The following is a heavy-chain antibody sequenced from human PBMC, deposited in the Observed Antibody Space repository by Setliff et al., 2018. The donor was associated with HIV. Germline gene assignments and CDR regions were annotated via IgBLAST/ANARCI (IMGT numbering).Heavy chain of an antibody. V-gene: IGHV7-4-1*02. D-gene: IGHD2-8*02. J-gene: IGHJ4*02. CDR3: ARVGSYWSTFDY. Sequence: RASVKVSCKASGYTFTSYAMNWVRQAPGQGPEWMGWINTETGNPMYAQGFRGRLVFSLDSSVNTAYLQINSLKTEDTAMYYCARVGSYWSTFDYWGQGALVTVSS. CDR1: GYTFTSYA. CDR2: INTETGNP.